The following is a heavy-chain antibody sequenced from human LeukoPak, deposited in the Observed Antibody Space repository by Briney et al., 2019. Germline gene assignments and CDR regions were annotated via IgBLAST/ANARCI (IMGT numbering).Heavy chain of an antibody. CDR2: IYYSGST. CDR1: GFTFSRNS. J-gene: IGHJ5*02. CDR3: ARQSVWFDP. Sequence: GSLRLSCAASGFTFSRNSMNWIRQPPGKGLEWIGSIYYSGSTYYNPSLKSRVTISVDTSKNQFSLKLSSVTAADTAVYYCARQSVWFDPWGQGTLVTVSS. V-gene: IGHV4-39*01.